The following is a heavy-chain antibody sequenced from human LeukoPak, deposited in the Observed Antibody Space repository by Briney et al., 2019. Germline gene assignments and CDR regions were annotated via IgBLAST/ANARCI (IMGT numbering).Heavy chain of an antibody. CDR1: GGTFSSYA. Sequence: ASVKVSCKASGGTFSSYAISWVRQAPGQGLEWMGRIIPILGIANYAQKFQGRVTITADKSTSTAYMELSSLRSDDTAVYYCARDFFIAAAGTDYWGQGTLVTVSS. CDR2: IIPILGIA. CDR3: ARDFFIAAAGTDY. V-gene: IGHV1-69*04. D-gene: IGHD6-13*01. J-gene: IGHJ4*02.